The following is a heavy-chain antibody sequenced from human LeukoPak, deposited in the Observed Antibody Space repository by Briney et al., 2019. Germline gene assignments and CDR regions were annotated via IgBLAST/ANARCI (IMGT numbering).Heavy chain of an antibody. CDR2: INHSGST. J-gene: IGHJ2*01. Sequence: SETLSLTCAVYGGSFSGYDWSWIRQPPGKGLEWIGEINHSGSTNYNPSLKSRVTISVDTSKNQFSLKLSSVTAADTAVYYCARGSVVAVAGNDLWGRGTLVTVSS. CDR1: GGSFSGYD. CDR3: ARGSVVAVAGNDL. V-gene: IGHV4-34*01. D-gene: IGHD6-19*01.